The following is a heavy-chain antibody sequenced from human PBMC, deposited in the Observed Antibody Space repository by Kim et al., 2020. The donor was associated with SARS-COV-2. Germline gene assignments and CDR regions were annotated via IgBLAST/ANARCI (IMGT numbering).Heavy chain of an antibody. D-gene: IGHD3-3*01. V-gene: IGHV4-31*02. CDR3: ARDGGLRDGLFDY. Sequence: NPPLKSRVTLSVDPAKHPFSLKLSSVTAADTAVYYCARDGGLRDGLFDYWGQGTLVTVSS. J-gene: IGHJ4*02.